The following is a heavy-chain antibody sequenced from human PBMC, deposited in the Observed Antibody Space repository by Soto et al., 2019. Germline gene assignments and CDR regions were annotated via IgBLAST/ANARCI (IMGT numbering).Heavy chain of an antibody. Sequence: SETLSLTCAVSGGSISSGGYSWSWIRQPPGKGLEWIGYIYHSGSTYYNPSLKSRVTISVDRSKNQFSLKLSSVTAADTAVYYCARGVAAVTPTTHTPNYFDYWGQGTLVTVSS. CDR3: ARGVAAVTPTTHTPNYFDY. CDR2: IYHSGST. J-gene: IGHJ4*02. V-gene: IGHV4-30-2*01. CDR1: GGSISSGGYS. D-gene: IGHD6-13*01.